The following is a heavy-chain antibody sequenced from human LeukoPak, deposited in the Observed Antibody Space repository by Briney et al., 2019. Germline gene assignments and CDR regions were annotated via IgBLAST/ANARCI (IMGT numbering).Heavy chain of an antibody. CDR3: TRGVGTSLFAD. V-gene: IGHV1-2*02. Sequence: ASVKVSCKASGYTFTHNYIHWVRQAPGQGLEWMGWINPNSGGTNSAQRFQGRVTVTRDTSISTAYMDLNSLRSDDTAVYYCTRGVGTSLFADWGQGTLVTVSS. J-gene: IGHJ4*02. CDR1: GYTFTHNY. D-gene: IGHD2-2*01. CDR2: INPNSGGT.